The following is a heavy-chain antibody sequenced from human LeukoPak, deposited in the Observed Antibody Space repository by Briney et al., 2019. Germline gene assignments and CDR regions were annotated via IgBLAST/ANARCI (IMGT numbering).Heavy chain of an antibody. CDR1: GFTFSSYA. CDR3: AKDPSMYNRYVGGGDY. CDR2: ISYDGSNK. V-gene: IGHV3-30*18. D-gene: IGHD5-12*01. J-gene: IGHJ4*02. Sequence: PGGSLRLSCAASGFTFSSYAMSWVRQAPGKGLEWVAVISYDGSNKHYADSVKGRFTISRDNSKSTLYLQMNSLRAEDTAVYYCAKDPSMYNRYVGGGDYWGQGTLVTVSS.